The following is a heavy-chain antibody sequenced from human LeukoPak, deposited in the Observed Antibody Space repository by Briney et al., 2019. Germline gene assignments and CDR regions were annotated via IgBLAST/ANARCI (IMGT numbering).Heavy chain of an antibody. J-gene: IGHJ4*02. D-gene: IGHD2-2*01. CDR1: GYTFTGYY. CDR2: INPNSGGT. Sequence: GASVKVSCKASGYTFTGYYMHWVRLAPGQGLEWMGWINPNSGGTNYAQKFQGWVTMTRDTSISTAYMELSRLRSDDTAVYYCARGEYCSSTSCYDYWGQGTLVTVSS. CDR3: ARGEYCSSTSCYDY. V-gene: IGHV1-2*04.